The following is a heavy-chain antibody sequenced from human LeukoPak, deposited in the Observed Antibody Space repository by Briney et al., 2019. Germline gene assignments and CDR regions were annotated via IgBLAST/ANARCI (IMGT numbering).Heavy chain of an antibody. D-gene: IGHD1-26*01. V-gene: IGHV1-18*01. J-gene: IGHJ4*02. CDR3: ARGRGSTSRY. CDR1: GYTFPNYG. CDR2: ISTHNGDT. Sequence: ASVKVSCKASGYTFPNYGITWVRQAPGQGLEWMGWISTHNGDTNYAQNLQARVTMTTDTSTSTAYMELRSLRSDDTAVYYFARGRGSTSRYWGQGTLVTVSS.